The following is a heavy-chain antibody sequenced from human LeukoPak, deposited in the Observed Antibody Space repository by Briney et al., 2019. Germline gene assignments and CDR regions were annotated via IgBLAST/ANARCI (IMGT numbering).Heavy chain of an antibody. CDR1: GCTFSSYA. D-gene: IGHD2-21*02. CDR2: IIPILGIA. V-gene: IGHV1-69*04. Sequence: SVKVSCKASGCTFSSYAISWVRQAPGQGLEWMGRIIPILGIANYAQKFQGRVTITADKSTSTAYMELSSPRSEDTAVYYRARDIVVVTAIHYYGMDVWGQGTTVTVSS. CDR3: ARDIVVVTAIHYYGMDV. J-gene: IGHJ6*02.